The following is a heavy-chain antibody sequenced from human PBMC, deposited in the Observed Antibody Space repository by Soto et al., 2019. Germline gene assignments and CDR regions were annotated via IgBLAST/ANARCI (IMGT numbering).Heavy chain of an antibody. Sequence: QVQPQESGPGLVKPSQTLSLTCTVSGGSISSGGYYWSWIRQHPGKGLEWIGYIYYSGSTYYNPSLKSRVTISVDTSKNQFSLKLSSVTAADTAVYYCARGGYCTNGVCYPFDYWGQGTLVTVSS. CDR3: ARGGYCTNGVCYPFDY. D-gene: IGHD2-8*01. J-gene: IGHJ4*02. V-gene: IGHV4-31*03. CDR1: GGSISSGGYY. CDR2: IYYSGST.